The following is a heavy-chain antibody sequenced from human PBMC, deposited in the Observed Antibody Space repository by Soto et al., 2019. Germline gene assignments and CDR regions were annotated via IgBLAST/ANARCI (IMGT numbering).Heavy chain of an antibody. CDR2: VNPSGGHT. Sequence: QVQLVQAGAEVKKPGASVKVSCKASGDTFTDYYIHWVRQAPGQGLEWMGTVNPSGGHTTYAQHFLGRMTMTRDTSTSRLYMELTSLTSEDTAVYYCARGGHAVVVTAALDCWGEGTLVTVSS. D-gene: IGHD2-21*02. J-gene: IGHJ4*02. CDR3: ARGGHAVVVTAALDC. V-gene: IGHV1-46*01. CDR1: GDTFTDYY.